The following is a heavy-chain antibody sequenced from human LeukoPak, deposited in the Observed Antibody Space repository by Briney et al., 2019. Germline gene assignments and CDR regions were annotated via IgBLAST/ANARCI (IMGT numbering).Heavy chain of an antibody. J-gene: IGHJ4*02. V-gene: IGHV3-23*01. CDR3: AKDGSGSYYHGGFDY. D-gene: IGHD1-26*01. Sequence: PGGSLRLSCAASGFTFSTYAMSWVRQPPGKGLEWVSAISGSGSGTYYADSVKGRFTISRDNSKNTLYLQMNSLRAEDTALYYCAKDGSGSYYHGGFDYWGQGTLATVSS. CDR1: GFTFSTYA. CDR2: ISGSGSGT.